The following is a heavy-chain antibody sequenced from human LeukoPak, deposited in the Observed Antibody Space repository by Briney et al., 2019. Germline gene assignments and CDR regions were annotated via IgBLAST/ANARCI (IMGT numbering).Heavy chain of an antibody. J-gene: IGHJ4*02. D-gene: IGHD3-3*01. Sequence: GGSLRLFCAASGFTFSSYWMHWVRQAPGKGLVWVSRINSDGSSTSYADSVKGRFTISRDNAKNTLYLQMNSLRAEDTAVYYCASLLSYDFWSGYSQLDYWGQGTLVTVSS. CDR1: GFTFSSYW. CDR3: ASLLSYDFWSGYSQLDY. V-gene: IGHV3-74*01. CDR2: INSDGSST.